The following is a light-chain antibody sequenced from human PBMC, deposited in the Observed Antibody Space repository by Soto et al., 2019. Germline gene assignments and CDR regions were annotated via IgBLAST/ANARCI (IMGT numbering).Light chain of an antibody. V-gene: IGKV3D-15*01. Sequence: EIVMTQSPVTLSMSPGERATLSCRASQSISTKLAWYQQKPGQAPSLLIYDASTRATGIPARFSGSGSGTEFPLTISSLQSEDFAVYYCQHYNDWRWTFGQGTKVEI. J-gene: IGKJ1*01. CDR3: QHYNDWRWT. CDR1: QSISTK. CDR2: DAS.